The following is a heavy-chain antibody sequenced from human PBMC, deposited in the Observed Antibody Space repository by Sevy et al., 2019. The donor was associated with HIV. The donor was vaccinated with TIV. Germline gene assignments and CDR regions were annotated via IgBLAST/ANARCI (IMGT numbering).Heavy chain of an antibody. J-gene: IGHJ4*02. Sequence: GGSLRLSCAASGFTFSSYSMNWVRQAPGKGLEWVSYISSSSGTIYYADSVKGRFTISRDNAKNSLYLQMNSLRAEDTAVYYCASSLGNRYYFDYWGQGTLVTVSS. V-gene: IGHV3-48*01. CDR2: ISSSSGTI. D-gene: IGHD2-15*01. CDR1: GFTFSSYS. CDR3: ASSLGNRYYFDY.